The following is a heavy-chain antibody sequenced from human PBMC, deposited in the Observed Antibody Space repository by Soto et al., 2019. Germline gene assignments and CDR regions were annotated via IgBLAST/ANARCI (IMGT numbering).Heavy chain of an antibody. CDR3: ASGIAAAGTNWFDP. J-gene: IGHJ5*02. Sequence: QVQLVQSGAEVKKPGSSVKVSCKASGGTFSSYTISWVRQAPGQGLEWMGRIIPILGIANYAQKFQGRVTIPADKSTSTAYMELSSLRSEDTAVYYCASGIAAAGTNWFDPWGQGTLVTVSS. V-gene: IGHV1-69*02. D-gene: IGHD6-13*01. CDR2: IIPILGIA. CDR1: GGTFSSYT.